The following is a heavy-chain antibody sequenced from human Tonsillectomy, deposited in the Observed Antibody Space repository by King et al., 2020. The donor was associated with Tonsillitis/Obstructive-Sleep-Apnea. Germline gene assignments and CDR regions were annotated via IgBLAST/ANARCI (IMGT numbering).Heavy chain of an antibody. V-gene: IGHV1-18*01. CDR1: GYTFSSYG. CDR3: AREMYYYDSSGYYYPAGLLAY. D-gene: IGHD3-22*01. J-gene: IGHJ4*02. CDR2: ISVYNGNT. Sequence: VQLVESGGEVKKPGASVKVSCKASGYTFSSYGISWVRQAPGQGLEWMGWISVYNGNTNYAQKLQGRVTMTTDTSTSTAYMELRSLRSDDTAVYYCAREMYYYDSSGYYYPAGLLAYWGQGTLVTVSS.